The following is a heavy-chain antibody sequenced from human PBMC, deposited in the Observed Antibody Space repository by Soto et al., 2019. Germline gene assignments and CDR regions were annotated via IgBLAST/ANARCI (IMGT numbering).Heavy chain of an antibody. Sequence: PSETLSLTCAVYGGSFSGHYWAWIRQPPGERLEWIGEIDHSGNTNYNPSLESRITISLDTSNIHFSLKLTSLTAADTAVYFCARVGGYSYHLYGMDVWGHGTTVTVSS. CDR3: ARVGGYSYHLYGMDV. D-gene: IGHD5-18*01. CDR2: IDHSGNT. CDR1: GGSFSGHY. V-gene: IGHV4-34*01. J-gene: IGHJ6*02.